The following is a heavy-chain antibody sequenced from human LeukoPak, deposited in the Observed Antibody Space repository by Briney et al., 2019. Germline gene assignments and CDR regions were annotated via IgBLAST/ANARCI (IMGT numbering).Heavy chain of an antibody. CDR1: GGSFSGHY. Sequence: SETLSLTCAVYGGSFSGHYWSWIRQPPGKGLEWIGEINHSGSTNYNPSLKSRVTISVDTSKNQFSLKLSSVTAADTAVYYCARGPSTSLDYWGQGTLVTVSS. CDR2: INHSGST. V-gene: IGHV4-34*01. J-gene: IGHJ4*02. D-gene: IGHD2-2*01. CDR3: ARGPSTSLDY.